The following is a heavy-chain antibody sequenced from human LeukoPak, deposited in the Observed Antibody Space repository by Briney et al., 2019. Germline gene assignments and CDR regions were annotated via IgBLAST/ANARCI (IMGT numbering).Heavy chain of an antibody. D-gene: IGHD3-3*01. CDR2: ISAYNGNT. J-gene: IGHJ3*02. CDR3: ASASTGGFLSLGQDAFDI. V-gene: IGHV1-18*01. Sequence: GASVKVSCKASGYTFTSYGISWVRQAPGQGLEWMGWISAYNGNTNYAQRLQGRVTMTTDTSTSTAYMELRSLRSDDTAVYYCASASTGGFLSLGQDAFDIWGQGTMVTVSS. CDR1: GYTFTSYG.